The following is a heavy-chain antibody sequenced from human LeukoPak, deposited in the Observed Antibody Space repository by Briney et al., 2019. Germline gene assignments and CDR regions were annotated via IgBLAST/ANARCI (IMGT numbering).Heavy chain of an antibody. Sequence: ASVKVSCKASGYTFTTYYIHWVRQAPGQGLEWMGVIYPSGDSTNYAQKFQGRVTMTRDTSTSTVHMELSSLRSEDTAVYCCARSGTIFGVVTLWGQGTLVTVSS. CDR3: ARSGTIFGVVTL. V-gene: IGHV1-46*01. CDR2: IYPSGDST. D-gene: IGHD3-3*01. J-gene: IGHJ4*02. CDR1: GYTFTTYY.